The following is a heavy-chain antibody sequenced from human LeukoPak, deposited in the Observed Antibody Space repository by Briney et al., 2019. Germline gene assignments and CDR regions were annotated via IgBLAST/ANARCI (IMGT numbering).Heavy chain of an antibody. CDR1: GLTLSNYG. Sequence: HPGGSLTLSCAVSGLTLSNYGVRWVRQAPGKGLEWLAGISDSGRRTNYADSVKGRFAISRDNPRNTLYLQMNSLRAEDTAVYFCAKRGVVIRVILVGFHKEAYYFDSWGQGALVTVSS. D-gene: IGHD3-22*01. CDR3: AKRGVVIRVILVGFHKEAYYFDS. V-gene: IGHV3-23*01. CDR2: ISDSGRRT. J-gene: IGHJ4*02.